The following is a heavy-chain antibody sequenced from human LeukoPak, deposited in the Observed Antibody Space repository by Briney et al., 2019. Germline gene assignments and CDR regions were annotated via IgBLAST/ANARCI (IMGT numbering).Heavy chain of an antibody. D-gene: IGHD3-10*01. CDR3: ARAVWFGDSHWFDP. J-gene: IGHJ5*02. Sequence: SETLSLTCTVSGGSISSYYWSWIRQPPGKGLEWIGYIYYSGSTNYIPSLKSRVTISVDTSKNQFSLKLSSVTAADTAVYYCARAVWFGDSHWFDPWGQGTLVTVSS. V-gene: IGHV4-59*01. CDR2: IYYSGST. CDR1: GGSISSYY.